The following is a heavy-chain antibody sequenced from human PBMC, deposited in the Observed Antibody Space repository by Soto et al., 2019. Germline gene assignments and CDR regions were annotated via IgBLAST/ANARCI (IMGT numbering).Heavy chain of an antibody. V-gene: IGHV5-51*01. CDR1: GYSFTSYW. J-gene: IGHJ2*01. CDR3: ARLRDSSGYSLPSSYWYFDL. D-gene: IGHD3-22*01. CDR2: IYPGDSDT. Sequence: PGESLKISCKGSGYSFTSYWIGWVRQMPGKGLEWMGIIYPGDSDTRYSPSFQGQVTISADKSISTAYLQWSSLKASDTAMYYCARLRDSSGYSLPSSYWYFDLWGRGTLVTSPQ.